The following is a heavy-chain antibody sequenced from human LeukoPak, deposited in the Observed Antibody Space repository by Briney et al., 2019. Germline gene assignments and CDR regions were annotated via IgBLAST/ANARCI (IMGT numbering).Heavy chain of an antibody. CDR2: IYPGDSDT. D-gene: IGHD6-13*01. V-gene: IGHV5-51*01. CDR1: GYSFTSYW. J-gene: IGHJ3*02. CDR3: ARHSAHSSTNDAFDI. Sequence: AESLKISCKGSGYSFTSYWIGWVRQMPGKDLEWMGIIYPGDSDTRYSPSFQGQVTISADKSISTAYLQWSSLKASDTAMYYCARHSAHSSTNDAFDIWGQGTMVTVSS.